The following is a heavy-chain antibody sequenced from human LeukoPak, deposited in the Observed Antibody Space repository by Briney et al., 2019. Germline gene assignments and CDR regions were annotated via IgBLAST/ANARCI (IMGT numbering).Heavy chain of an antibody. D-gene: IGHD3-16*01. CDR2: IYYSGST. CDR3: ARGHDYVWGSSNWFDP. V-gene: IGHV4-39*07. CDR1: GGSISSSSYH. Sequence: SETLSLTCTVSGGSISSSSYHWGWIRQPPGKGLEWIGSIYYSGSTYYNPSLQSRVTISVDTSKNQFSLKLSSVTAADTAVYYCARGHDYVWGSSNWFDPWGQGTLVTVSS. J-gene: IGHJ5*02.